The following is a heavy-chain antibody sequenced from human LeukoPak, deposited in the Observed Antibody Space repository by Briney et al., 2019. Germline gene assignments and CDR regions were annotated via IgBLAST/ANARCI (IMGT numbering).Heavy chain of an antibody. CDR3: ARDNYDIRNWFDP. CDR1: GYTFTGYY. D-gene: IGHD3-9*01. J-gene: IGHJ5*02. Sequence: ASVTVSCKASGYTFTGYYMHWVRQAPGQGLEWMGWINPNSGGTNYAQKFQGRVTMTRDTSISTAYMELSRLRSDDTAVYYCARDNYDIRNWFDPWGQGTLVTVSS. V-gene: IGHV1-2*02. CDR2: INPNSGGT.